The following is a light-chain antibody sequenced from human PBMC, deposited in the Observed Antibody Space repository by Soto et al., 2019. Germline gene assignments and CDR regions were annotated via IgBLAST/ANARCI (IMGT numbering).Light chain of an antibody. J-gene: IGKJ1*01. Sequence: ELVMTQSPATLSVSPGERATLSCRASQAVNSNLAWYQQKPGQAPRLLIYDASNRATGIPARFSGSGSGTDFTLTISSLEPEDFAVYYCQQRSNWPPSWTFGQGTKVDIK. CDR2: DAS. V-gene: IGKV3-11*01. CDR3: QQRSNWPPSWT. CDR1: QAVNSN.